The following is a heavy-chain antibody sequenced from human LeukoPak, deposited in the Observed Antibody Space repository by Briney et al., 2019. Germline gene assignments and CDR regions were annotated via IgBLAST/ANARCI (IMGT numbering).Heavy chain of an antibody. CDR1: GGSINNYY. J-gene: IGHJ5*02. CDR3: TRDRRDGYHYVDL. D-gene: IGHD5-24*01. Sequence: PSETLSLTCTVSGGSINNYYWSWIRQPPGKGLEWIGYISYSGNTEYNPSLKSRVTISVDTSKNQLTLKLRSVTAADTAVYFCTRDRRDGYHYVDLWGQGTLVTVSS. V-gene: IGHV4-59*01. CDR2: ISYSGNT.